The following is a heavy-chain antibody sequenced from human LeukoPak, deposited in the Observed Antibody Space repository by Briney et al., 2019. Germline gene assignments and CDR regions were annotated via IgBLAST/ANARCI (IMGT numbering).Heavy chain of an antibody. Sequence: ASVEVSCKASGYTFTSYAMHWVRQAPGQRLEWMGWINAGNGNTKYSQKFQGRVTITRDTSASTAYMELSSLRSEDTAVYYCARDSPIWFGELNGWFDPWGQGTLVTVSS. V-gene: IGHV1-3*01. J-gene: IGHJ5*02. CDR1: GYTFTSYA. D-gene: IGHD3-10*01. CDR2: INAGNGNT. CDR3: ARDSPIWFGELNGWFDP.